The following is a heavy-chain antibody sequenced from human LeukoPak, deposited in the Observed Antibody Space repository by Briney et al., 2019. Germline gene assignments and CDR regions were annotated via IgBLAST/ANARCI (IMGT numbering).Heavy chain of an antibody. CDR3: ARGPGGYGGNSHYMDV. J-gene: IGHJ6*03. V-gene: IGHV1-46*01. CDR1: GYTFTSYY. CDR2: INPSGGST. D-gene: IGHD4-23*01. Sequence: ASVKVSCKASGYTFTSYYMHWVRQAPGQGLEWMGIINPSGGSTSYAQKFQGRVTMTRDTSTSTVYMELSSLRSEDTAVYYCARGPGGYGGNSHYMDVWGKGTTVTVSS.